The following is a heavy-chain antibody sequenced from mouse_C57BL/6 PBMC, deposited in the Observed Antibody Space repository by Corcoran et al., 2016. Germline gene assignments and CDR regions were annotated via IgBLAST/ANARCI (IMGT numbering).Heavy chain of an antibody. CDR1: GFNIKDYY. D-gene: IGHD1-1*01. J-gene: IGHJ3*01. CDR3: TTYYYGSEAWFAY. V-gene: IGHV14-1*01. CDR2: IDPEDGDT. Sequence: EVQLQQSGAELVRPGASVKLSCTASGFNIKDYYMHWVKRRPEQGLEWIGRIDPEDGDTEYAPKFQGKATMTADTSSNTAYLQLSSLTSEDTAVYYCTTYYYGSEAWFAYWGQGTLVTVSA.